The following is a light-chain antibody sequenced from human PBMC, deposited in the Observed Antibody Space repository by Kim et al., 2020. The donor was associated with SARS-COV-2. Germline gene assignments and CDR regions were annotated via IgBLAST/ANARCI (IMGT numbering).Light chain of an antibody. CDR1: RSNIGAGYD. CDR3: QSYDSSLSALYV. V-gene: IGLV1-40*01. CDR2: DNS. J-gene: IGLJ1*01. Sequence: LTVSCTGSRSNIGAGYDVHWYQQLPGTAPTLLIYDNSNRPSGVPDRFSGSKSGTSASLAITGLQAEDEADYYCQSYDSSLSALYVFGTGTKVTVL.